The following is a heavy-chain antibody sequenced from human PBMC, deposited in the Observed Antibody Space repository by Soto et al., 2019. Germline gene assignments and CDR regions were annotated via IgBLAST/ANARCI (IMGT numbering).Heavy chain of an antibody. D-gene: IGHD3-3*01. CDR3: ASVSSFAVRDY. CDR1: GFTFNNYW. J-gene: IGHJ4*02. Sequence: EVQLVESGGGLVQPGGSLRLSCAASGFTFNNYWMTWVSQTPGRGLEGVAKISQDGSERHYVDSVKGRFTISRDNAKNSLFLQMNNLRAEDTAIYYCASVSSFAVRDYWGQGTLVTVSS. V-gene: IGHV3-7*01. CDR2: ISQDGSER.